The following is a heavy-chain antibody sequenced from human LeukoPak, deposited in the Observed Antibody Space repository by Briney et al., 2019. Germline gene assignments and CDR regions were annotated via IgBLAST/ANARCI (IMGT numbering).Heavy chain of an antibody. CDR3: ASGYSYGRRGYYFDY. CDR2: IYHSGST. V-gene: IGHV4-38-2*02. Sequence: SETLSLTCTVSGYSISSGYYWGWIRQPPGKGLEWIGSIYHSGSTYYNPSLKSRVTISVDTSKNRFSLKLSSVTAADTAVYYCASGYSYGRRGYYFDYWGQGTLVTVSS. CDR1: GYSISSGYY. J-gene: IGHJ4*02. D-gene: IGHD5-18*01.